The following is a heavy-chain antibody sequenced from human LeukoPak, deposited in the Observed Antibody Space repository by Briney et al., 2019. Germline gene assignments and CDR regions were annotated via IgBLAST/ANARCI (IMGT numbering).Heavy chain of an antibody. CDR1: GFTFSDYY. Sequence: AAGSLRLSCAASGFTFSDYYMSWIRQAPGKGLEWVSYISSSSSYTNYADSVKGRFTISRDNAKNSLYLQMNSLRAEDTAVYYCARDVAAAGGIDYWGQGTLVTVSS. CDR2: ISSSSSYT. CDR3: ARDVAAAGGIDY. V-gene: IGHV3-11*05. J-gene: IGHJ4*02. D-gene: IGHD6-13*01.